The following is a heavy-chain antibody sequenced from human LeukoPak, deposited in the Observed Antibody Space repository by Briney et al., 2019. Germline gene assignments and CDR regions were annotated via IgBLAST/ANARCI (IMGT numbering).Heavy chain of an antibody. CDR1: GGFFSGYY. D-gene: IGHD3-10*01. J-gene: IGHJ4*02. CDR2: INHSGST. CDR3: ARGDGPMVRGVNEFDY. V-gene: IGHV4-34*01. Sequence: PSETLSLTCAVYGGFFSGYYWSWIRQPPGKGLEWIGEINHSGSTNYNPSLKSRVTISVDTSKNQFSLKLSSVTAADTAVYYCARGDGPMVRGVNEFDYWGQGTLVTVSS.